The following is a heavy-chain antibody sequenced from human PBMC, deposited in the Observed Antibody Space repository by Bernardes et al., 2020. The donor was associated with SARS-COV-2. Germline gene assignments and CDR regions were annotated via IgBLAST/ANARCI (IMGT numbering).Heavy chain of an antibody. J-gene: IGHJ5*01. CDR1: GWSFSYYY. CDR3: ARGRHGSGPFNWFDF. V-gene: IGHV4-34*01. D-gene: IGHD3-10*01. CDR2: VDHLGAT. Sequence: SETLSLTCGVSGWSFSYYYLSWIRQSPGKGLEWFGEVDHLGATNYNPSLKSRLTISVDASKNQFSLTLTSVTAADTAVYFCARGRHGSGPFNWFDFWGQGTLVSVSS.